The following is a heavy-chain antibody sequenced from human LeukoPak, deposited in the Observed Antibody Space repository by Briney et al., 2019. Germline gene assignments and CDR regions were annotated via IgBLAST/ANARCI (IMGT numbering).Heavy chain of an antibody. CDR2: ISYDGSNK. CDR3: AREGRFSGIYALDY. Sequence: GGSLRLSCAASGFTFSSYGMHWVRQAPGKGLEWVAVISYDGSNKYYADSVKGRFTISRDNSKNTLYLQMNSLRAEDTAVYYCAREGRFSGIYALDYWGQGTVVTVSS. J-gene: IGHJ4*02. CDR1: GFTFSSYG. V-gene: IGHV3-30*03. D-gene: IGHD1-26*01.